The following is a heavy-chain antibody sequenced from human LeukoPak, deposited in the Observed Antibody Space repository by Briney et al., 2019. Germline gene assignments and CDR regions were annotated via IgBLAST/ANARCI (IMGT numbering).Heavy chain of an antibody. J-gene: IGHJ4*02. CDR2: INPNTGGT. V-gene: IGHV1-2*02. CDR1: GYTFTGYF. D-gene: IGHD3-9*01. Sequence: ASVKVSCKASGYTFTGYFMHWVRQAPGQGLDWMGWINPNTGGTKYAQRFQGRVTMTRDTSIGTAYMELSTVTSDDTAVYFCARVHATGYFSLDLGYWGQGTLVTVSS. CDR3: ARVHATGYFSLDLGY.